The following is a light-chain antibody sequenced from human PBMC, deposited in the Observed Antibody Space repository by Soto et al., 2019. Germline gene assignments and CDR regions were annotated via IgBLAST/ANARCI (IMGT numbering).Light chain of an antibody. J-gene: IGLJ1*01. Sequence: QSVLTQPPSVSAAPGQEVTISCSGSSSNIAANSVSWYQHLPGTAPKLLIYASDRRPSGIPARFSGSKSGTSATLGITGLQTGDEADYYCGAWENSLTVYVFGSGTKLTVL. CDR3: GAWENSLTVYV. CDR2: ASD. V-gene: IGLV1-51*01. CDR1: SSNIAANS.